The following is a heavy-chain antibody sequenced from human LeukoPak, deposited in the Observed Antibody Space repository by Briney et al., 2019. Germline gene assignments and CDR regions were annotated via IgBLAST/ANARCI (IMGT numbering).Heavy chain of an antibody. CDR2: IYYSGST. D-gene: IGHD2-2*01. CDR3: AREGGSVVPAAIHP. J-gene: IGHJ5*02. CDR1: GVSISSSSYY. Sequence: SETLSLTCTVSGVSISSSSYYWGWIRQPPGKGLEWIGSIYYSGSTYYNPSLKSRVTISVDTSKNRFSLKLSSVTAADTAVYYCAREGGSVVPAAIHPWGQGTLVTVSS. V-gene: IGHV4-39*01.